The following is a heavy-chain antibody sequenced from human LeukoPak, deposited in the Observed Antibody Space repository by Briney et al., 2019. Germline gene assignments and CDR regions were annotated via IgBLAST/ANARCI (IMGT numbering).Heavy chain of an antibody. J-gene: IGHJ2*01. D-gene: IGHD2-21*02. CDR1: GFTFINYG. CDR2: VSGSGGADAGST. V-gene: IGHV3-23*01. Sequence: GGSLRLSCAASGFTFINYGMSWVRQAPGKGLEWVPGVSGSGGADAGSTYYAASVKGRFTISRDNSRNTLYMQMNSLRAEDTAVYYCAKFGRSSTAVVTASIKRRGHYWYFDLWGRGTLVTVSS. CDR3: AKFGRSSTAVVTASIKRRGHYWYFDL.